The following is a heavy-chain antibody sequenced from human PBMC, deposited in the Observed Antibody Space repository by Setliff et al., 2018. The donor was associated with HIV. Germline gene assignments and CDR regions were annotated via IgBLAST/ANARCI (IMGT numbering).Heavy chain of an antibody. CDR2: IYYSGST. CDR3: ARAGARVYAIDAFDI. Sequence: SETLFLTCTVSGGSISSHYWSWIRQPPGKGLEWIGSIYYSGSTNYNPSLKSRVTISVDTSKNQFSLKLSSVTAADTAVYYCARAGARVYAIDAFDIWGQGTMVTVSS. CDR1: GGSISSHY. V-gene: IGHV4-59*11. J-gene: IGHJ3*02. D-gene: IGHD2-8*01.